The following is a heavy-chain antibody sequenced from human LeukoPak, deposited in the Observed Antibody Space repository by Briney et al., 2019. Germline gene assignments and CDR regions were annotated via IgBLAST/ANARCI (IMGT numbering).Heavy chain of an antibody. D-gene: IGHD5-12*01. J-gene: IGHJ6*03. CDR2: ISAYNGNT. CDR1: GYSFTSYG. CDR3: ARVGWIYYYYYYMDV. V-gene: IGHV1-18*01. Sequence: ASVKVSCKASGYSFTSYGISWVRQAPGQGLEWMGWISAYNGNTNYAQKLQGRVTMTTDTSTSTAYMELRSLRSDDTAVYYCARVGWIYYYYYYMDVWGKGTTVTVSS.